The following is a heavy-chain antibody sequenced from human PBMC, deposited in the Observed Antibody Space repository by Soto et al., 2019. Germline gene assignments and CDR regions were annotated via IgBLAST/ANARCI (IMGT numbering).Heavy chain of an antibody. CDR2: ISYDGSNK. D-gene: IGHD4-17*01. CDR1: GFSFSSYG. V-gene: IGHV3-30*18. CDR3: AKDHLPPLCGDYVSDTNFDY. Sequence: SLRLSCAPSGFSFSSYGMHGVPQAPGKGLEWVAVISYDGSNKYYADSVKGRFTISRDNSKNTLYLQMTSLRAEDTAVYYCAKDHLPPLCGDYVSDTNFDYWGQGTLVTVSS. J-gene: IGHJ4*02.